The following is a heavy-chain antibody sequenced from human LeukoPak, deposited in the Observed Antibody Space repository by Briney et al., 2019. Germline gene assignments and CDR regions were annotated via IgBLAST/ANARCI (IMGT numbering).Heavy chain of an antibody. CDR2: ISAYNGNT. J-gene: IGHJ6*04. Sequence: ASVKVSCKASGYTFTSYGISWVRQAPGQGLEWMGWISAYNGNTNYAQELQGRVTMTTDTSTSTAYMELRSLGSDDTAVYYCARVDRLLWFGEFYGMDVWGKGTTVTVSS. CDR1: GYTFTSYG. CDR3: ARVDRLLWFGEFYGMDV. D-gene: IGHD3-10*01. V-gene: IGHV1-18*04.